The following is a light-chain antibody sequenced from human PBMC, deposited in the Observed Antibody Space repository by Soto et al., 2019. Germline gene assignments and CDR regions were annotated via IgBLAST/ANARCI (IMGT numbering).Light chain of an antibody. CDR2: LDSDGSH. V-gene: IGLV4-69*01. Sequence: QLVLTQSPSASASLGASVKLTCTLSSGHSTYAIAWHQQQPEKGPRYLMKLDSDGSHSKGDGIPDRFSGSSSGAERYLTISSLQSEDEADYYCQTWATVPDWVVCGGTKLTVL. CDR3: QTWATVPDWV. CDR1: SGHSTYA. J-gene: IGLJ3*02.